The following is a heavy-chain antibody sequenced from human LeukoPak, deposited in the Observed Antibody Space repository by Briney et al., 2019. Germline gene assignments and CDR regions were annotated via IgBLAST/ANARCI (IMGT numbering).Heavy chain of an antibody. D-gene: IGHD6-13*01. J-gene: IGHJ6*02. CDR1: GGSISSSSYY. Sequence: SETLSLTCTVSGGSISSSSYYWGWIRQPPGKGLEWIGYIYYSGGTNYNPSLNSRVTISVDRSKNQFSLKVNSVTAADTAVYYCARSFQSGAAPWYYYYYGMDVWGQGTTVTVSS. V-gene: IGHV4-61*05. CDR2: IYYSGGT. CDR3: ARSFQSGAAPWYYYYYGMDV.